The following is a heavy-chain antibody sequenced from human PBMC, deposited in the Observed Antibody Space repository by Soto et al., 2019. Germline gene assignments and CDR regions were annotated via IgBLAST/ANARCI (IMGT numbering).Heavy chain of an antibody. J-gene: IGHJ5*01. V-gene: IGHV4-39*01. CDR1: GASVSSDTHY. Sequence: SETLSLTCTVSGASVSSDTHYWAWVRQPLGKGLEWIGCVYYSGRTYYNPSLKSRVSISIDTSKNQFSVKLTSMTAADTAIYFCARQQLESSNWFDSWGQGTLVTV. CDR3: ARQQLESSNWFDS. CDR2: VYYSGRT. D-gene: IGHD1-1*01.